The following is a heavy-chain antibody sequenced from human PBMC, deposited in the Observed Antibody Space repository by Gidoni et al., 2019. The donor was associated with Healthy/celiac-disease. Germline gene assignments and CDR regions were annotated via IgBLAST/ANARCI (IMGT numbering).Heavy chain of an antibody. J-gene: IGHJ5*02. CDR1: GFTSRSYA. D-gene: IGHD2-15*01. CDR2: MIGSGGST. Sequence: EVQLLESGRGLVQPGGTLRLACAASGFTSRSYAMSWVRQAPGKGLEWVSVMIGSGGSTYYADSVKGRCTISRDNSKNTLYLQMNSLRAEDTAVYYCAKDGVVGVVAATVINWFDPWGQGTLVTVSS. V-gene: IGHV3-23*01. CDR3: AKDGVVGVVAATVINWFDP.